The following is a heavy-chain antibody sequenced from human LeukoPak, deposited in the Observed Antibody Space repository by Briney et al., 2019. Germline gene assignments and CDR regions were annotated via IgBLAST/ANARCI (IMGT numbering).Heavy chain of an antibody. CDR1: GFTFDDYA. D-gene: IGHD3-3*01. J-gene: IGHJ4*02. CDR3: ARDPTLNDFWSGYSGY. V-gene: IGHV3-9*01. Sequence: GRSLRLSCAASGFTFDDYAMHWVRQAPGKGLEWVSVISWNSGSIGYADSVKGRFTISRDNAKNSLYLQMNSLRAEDTAVYYCARDPTLNDFWSGYSGYWGQGTLVTVSS. CDR2: ISWNSGSI.